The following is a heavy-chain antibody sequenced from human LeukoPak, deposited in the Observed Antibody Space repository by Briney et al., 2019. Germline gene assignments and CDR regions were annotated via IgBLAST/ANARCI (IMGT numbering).Heavy chain of an antibody. J-gene: IGHJ4*02. D-gene: IGHD1-26*01. V-gene: IGHV3-30*04. CDR2: ISHDGATK. Sequence: GGSLRLSCAASGFSFSNFVIHWVRQAPGKGLEWLAVISHDGATKHYADSVKGRFTISRDNSNNSLSLQMNSLSAEDTAVYYCARARGRWHLLPLDFWGQGTLVTVSS. CDR1: GFSFSNFV. CDR3: ARARGRWHLLPLDF.